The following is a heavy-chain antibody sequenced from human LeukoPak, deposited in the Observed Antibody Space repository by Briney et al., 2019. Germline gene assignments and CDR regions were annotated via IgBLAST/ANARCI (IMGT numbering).Heavy chain of an antibody. V-gene: IGHV3-66*01. J-gene: IGHJ4*02. Sequence: TGGSLRLSCTASGFIFTNNYINWVRQAPGKGLEWVSLIYSGGSTYYADSVKGRLTISRDNSKNMVYLQMNSLRAEDTAMYYCARDPPAVLIDTYGWGQGTLVTVSS. CDR3: ARDPPAVLIDTYG. CDR2: IYSGGST. D-gene: IGHD2-8*01. CDR1: GFIFTNNY.